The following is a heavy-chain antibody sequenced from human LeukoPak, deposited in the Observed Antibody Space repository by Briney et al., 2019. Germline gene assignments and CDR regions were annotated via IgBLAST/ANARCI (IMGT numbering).Heavy chain of an antibody. CDR2: ISCDGSNK. J-gene: IGHJ4*02. CDR3: ASPQLDCSSTSCYLTY. CDR1: GFTFSSYA. Sequence: GRSLRLSCAASGFTFSSYAMHWVRQAPGKGLEWVAVISCDGSNKYYADSVKGRFTISRDNSKNTLYLQMNSLRAEDTAVYYCASPQLDCSSTSCYLTYWGQGTLVTVSS. V-gene: IGHV3-30*04. D-gene: IGHD2-2*01.